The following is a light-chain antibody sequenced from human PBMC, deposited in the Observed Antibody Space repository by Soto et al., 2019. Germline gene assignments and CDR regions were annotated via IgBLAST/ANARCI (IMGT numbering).Light chain of an antibody. J-gene: IGKJ1*01. CDR1: QSVSSN. Sequence: EIVMTQSPATLSVSPGERATLSCRASQSVSSNLPWYQQKPGQAPRLLIYGASTRATGIPARFSGSGSGTEFTLTIRSLQSEDVAVYYCQPYNNWWTFGQGTKVEIK. CDR2: GAS. V-gene: IGKV3-15*01. CDR3: QPYNNWWT.